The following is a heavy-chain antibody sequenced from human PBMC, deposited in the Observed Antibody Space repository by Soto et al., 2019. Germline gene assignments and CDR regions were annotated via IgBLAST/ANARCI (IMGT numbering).Heavy chain of an antibody. CDR3: ARHWSGAVAGPTLFDY. V-gene: IGHV4-39*01. CDR2: IYYSGST. J-gene: IGHJ4*02. D-gene: IGHD6-19*01. Sequence: QLQLQESGPGLVKPSETLSLTCTVSGGSISSSSYYWGWIRQPPGKGLEWIGSIYYSGSTYYNPSLKSRVTISVDTSKNQFSLKLSSVTAADTAVYYCARHWSGAVAGPTLFDYWGQGTLVTVSS. CDR1: GGSISSSSYY.